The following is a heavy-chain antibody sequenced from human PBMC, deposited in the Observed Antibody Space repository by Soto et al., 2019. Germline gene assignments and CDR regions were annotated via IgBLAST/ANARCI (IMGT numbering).Heavy chain of an antibody. Sequence: SETLSLTCTVSGGSISSSSYYWGWIRQPPGKGLEWIGYIYYSGSTYYNPSLKSRVTISVDTSKNQFSLKLSSVTAADTAVYYCAREGYDFGSWVDVWGQGTTVTAP. CDR2: IYYSGST. V-gene: IGHV4-30-4*08. D-gene: IGHD3-3*01. J-gene: IGHJ6*02. CDR1: GGSISSSSYY. CDR3: AREGYDFGSWVDV.